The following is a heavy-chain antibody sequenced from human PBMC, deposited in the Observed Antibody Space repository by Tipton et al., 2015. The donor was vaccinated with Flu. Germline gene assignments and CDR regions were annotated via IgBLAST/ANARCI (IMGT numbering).Heavy chain of an antibody. V-gene: IGHV4-31*03. CDR2: IYYSGST. Sequence: TLSLTCTVSDGSISSGGYYWSWIRQHPGKGLEWIGYIYYSGSTYYNPSLKSRVTISVDTSKNQFSLKLSSVTAADTAVYYCARAYDSSGVFDYWGQGTLVTVSS. D-gene: IGHD3-22*01. CDR1: DGSISSGGYY. CDR3: ARAYDSSGVFDY. J-gene: IGHJ4*02.